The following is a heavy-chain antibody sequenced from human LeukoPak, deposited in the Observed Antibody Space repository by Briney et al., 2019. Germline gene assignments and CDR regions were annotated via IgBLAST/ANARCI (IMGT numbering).Heavy chain of an antibody. CDR3: ARAGITCSGGSCYSGY. CDR2: ISSSSYI. D-gene: IGHD2-15*01. V-gene: IGHV3-21*01. Sequence: PGGSLRLSCAASGFTFSSYSMNWVRQAPGKGLEWVSSISSSSYIYYADSVKGRFTISRDNAKNSLYLQMNSLRAEDTAVYYCARAGITCSGGSCYSGYWGQGTLVTVSS. CDR1: GFTFSSYS. J-gene: IGHJ4*02.